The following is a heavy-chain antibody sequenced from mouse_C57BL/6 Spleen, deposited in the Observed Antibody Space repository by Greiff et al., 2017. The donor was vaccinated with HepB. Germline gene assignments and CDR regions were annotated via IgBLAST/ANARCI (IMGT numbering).Heavy chain of an antibody. J-gene: IGHJ3*01. CDR3: ARDGYPPWFAY. CDR2: IYPGSGNT. D-gene: IGHD2-3*01. V-gene: IGHV1-76*01. CDR1: GYTFTDYY. Sequence: QVQLQQSGAELVRPGASVKLSCKASGYTFTDYYINWVKQRPGQGLEWIARIYPGSGNTYYNEKFKGKATLTAEKSSSTAYMQLSSLTSEDSAVYFCARDGYPPWFAYWGQGTLVTVSA.